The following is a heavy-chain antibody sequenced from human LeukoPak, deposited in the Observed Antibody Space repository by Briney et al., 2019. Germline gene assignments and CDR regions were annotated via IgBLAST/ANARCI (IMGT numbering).Heavy chain of an antibody. CDR2: ISYDGSNK. J-gene: IGHJ5*02. CDR1: GFTFSSYA. CDR3: AKDDGGYDFDWFDP. V-gene: IGHV3-30-3*01. D-gene: IGHD5-12*01. Sequence: PGGSLRLSCAASGFTFSSYAMHWVRQAPGKGLEWVAVISYDGSNKYYADSVKGRFTISRDNSKNTLYLQMNSLRAEDTAVYYCAKDDGGYDFDWFDPWGQGTLVTVSS.